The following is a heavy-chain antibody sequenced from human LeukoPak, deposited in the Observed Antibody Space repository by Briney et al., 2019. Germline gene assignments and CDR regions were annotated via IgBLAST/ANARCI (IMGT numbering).Heavy chain of an antibody. CDR2: MYYTGST. J-gene: IGHJ4*02. CDR1: GGSITSHY. V-gene: IGHV4-59*11. CDR3: AKGSKLGELDY. D-gene: IGHD7-27*01. Sequence: PSETLSLTCTVSGGSITSHYWSWIRQPPGKGLEWIGYMYYTGSTNYNPSLKSRVTISVDRSKNQFSLKLSSVTAADTAVYYCAKGSKLGELDYWGQGTLVTVSS.